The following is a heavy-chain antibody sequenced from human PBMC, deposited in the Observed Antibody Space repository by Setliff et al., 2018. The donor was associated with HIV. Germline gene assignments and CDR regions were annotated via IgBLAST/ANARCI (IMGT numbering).Heavy chain of an antibody. CDR3: AREFPGGTKGFDY. V-gene: IGHV1-46*01. CDR1: GYTFTSYI. D-gene: IGHD1-1*01. CDR2: IAPSSGGI. J-gene: IGHJ4*02. Sequence: ASVKVSCKASGYTFTSYILRWVRQAAGQGLEWVGRIAPSSGGIHYAQKFQDRVTMTRDTPTSTVYMDLSRLRSEDTAVYYCAREFPGGTKGFDYWGQGTLVTVSS.